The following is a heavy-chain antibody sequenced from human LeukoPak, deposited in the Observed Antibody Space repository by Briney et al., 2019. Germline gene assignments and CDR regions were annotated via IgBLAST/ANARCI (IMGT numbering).Heavy chain of an antibody. V-gene: IGHV3-21*01. Sequence: GSLRLSCAASGFTFSNNAMNWVRQAPGKGLEWVSSISSSSSYIYYADSVKGRFTISRDNAKNSLYLQMNSLRAEDTAVYYCARPTSSRYDAFDIWGQGTMVTVSS. CDR3: ARPTSSRYDAFDI. J-gene: IGHJ3*02. CDR1: GFTFSNNA. CDR2: ISSSSSYI. D-gene: IGHD3-10*01.